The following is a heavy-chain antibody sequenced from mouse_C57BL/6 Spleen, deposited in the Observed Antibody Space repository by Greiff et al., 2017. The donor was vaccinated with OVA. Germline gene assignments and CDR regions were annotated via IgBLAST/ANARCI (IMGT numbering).Heavy chain of an antibody. V-gene: IGHV1-53*01. CDR2: INPSNGGT. Sequence: QVQLQQSGTELVKPGASVKLSCTASGYTFTSYGMHWVQQRPGQGLEWIGNINPSNGGTNYNEKFKSKATITGDKSSSTAYVQLSSLTSEDSAVYYCAVYCDDYHYYAMDYWGQGTSVTVSS. J-gene: IGHJ4*01. CDR1: GYTFTSYG. D-gene: IGHD2-13*01. CDR3: AVYCDDYHYYAMDY.